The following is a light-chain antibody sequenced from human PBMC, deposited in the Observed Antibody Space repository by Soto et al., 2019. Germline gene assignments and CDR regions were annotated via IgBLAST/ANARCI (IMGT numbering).Light chain of an antibody. CDR2: EAS. CDR3: QQYITSPYA. Sequence: DIQMTQSPSTLSASVGDRVTITCRASQSTSTWLAWYQQRPGKTPKLLISEASKLESGVPSRFSGSGSGTEFTLPISSLQPDDFATYYCQQYITSPYAFGQGTKVEIK. V-gene: IGKV1-5*03. CDR1: QSTSTW. J-gene: IGKJ1*01.